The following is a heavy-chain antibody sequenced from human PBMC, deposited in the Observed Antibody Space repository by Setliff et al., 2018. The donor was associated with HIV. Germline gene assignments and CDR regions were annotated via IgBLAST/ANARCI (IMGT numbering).Heavy chain of an antibody. Sequence: GESLKISCKGSGYSFTNYWIAWVRQMPGKGLEWMGIIRPADSDTRVNPSFQGHVTISADKSISTTYLQWSSLRASDTAMYYCARVFSAGWFDSWGQGTLVTVSS. D-gene: IGHD6-13*01. CDR2: IRPADSDT. J-gene: IGHJ5*01. CDR3: ARVFSAGWFDS. CDR1: GYSFTNYW. V-gene: IGHV5-51*01.